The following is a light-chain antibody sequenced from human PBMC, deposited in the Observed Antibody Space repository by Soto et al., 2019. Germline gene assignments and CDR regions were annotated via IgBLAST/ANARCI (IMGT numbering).Light chain of an antibody. V-gene: IGLV1-51*02. Sequence: QSVLTQPPSVSAAPGQKVTISCFGSSSNNGNNYVSWYQQLPGTAPKLLIYENNKRPSGIPDRFSGSKSGTSATLGIIGLQTGDEADYYCGTWDSSLSAHVFATGTKVTVL. CDR1: SSNNGNNY. CDR2: ENN. CDR3: GTWDSSLSAHV. J-gene: IGLJ1*01.